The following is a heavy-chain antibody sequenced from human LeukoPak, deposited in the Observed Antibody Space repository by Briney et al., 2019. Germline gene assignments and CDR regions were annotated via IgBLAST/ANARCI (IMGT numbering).Heavy chain of an antibody. CDR1: GFTFSSYG. D-gene: IGHD1-26*01. CDR3: ARAPSGSVLNGGRYFDY. J-gene: IGHJ4*02. CDR2: IKQDGSEK. Sequence: GGSLRLSYAASGFTFSSYGMHWVRQAPGKGLEWVANIKQDGSEKYYVDSVKGRFTISRDNAKNSLYLQMNSLRAEDTAVYYCARAPSGSVLNGGRYFDYWGQGTLVTVSS. V-gene: IGHV3-7*04.